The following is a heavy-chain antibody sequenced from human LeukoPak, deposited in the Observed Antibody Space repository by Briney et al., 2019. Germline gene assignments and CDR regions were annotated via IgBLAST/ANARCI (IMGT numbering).Heavy chain of an antibody. J-gene: IGHJ4*02. CDR2: ISWNSGSI. V-gene: IGHV3-9*01. Sequence: GGSLRLSCAASGFTFDDYAMHWVRQAPVKGLEWVSGISWNSGSIGYADSVKGRFTISRDNAKNSLYLQMNSLRAEDTALYYCAKDIRDFRSGSIDYWGQGTLVTVSS. CDR3: AKDIRDFRSGSIDY. CDR1: GFTFDDYA. D-gene: IGHD3-3*01.